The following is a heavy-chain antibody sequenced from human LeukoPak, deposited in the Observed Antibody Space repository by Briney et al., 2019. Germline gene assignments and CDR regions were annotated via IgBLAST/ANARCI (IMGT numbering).Heavy chain of an antibody. CDR2: MNPNSGVT. CDR1: GYTFAVNY. J-gene: IGHJ4*02. CDR3: TRGAGTSWFDY. D-gene: IGHD2-2*01. V-gene: IGHV1-2*02. Sequence: ASVKVSCKPSGYTFAVNYLHWVRQAPGQGLEWVGWMNPNSGVTGYAQNFQGRVTMTRDTSISTAYMELSSLTSDDTAVYYCTRGAGTSWFDYWGQGSLVTVSS.